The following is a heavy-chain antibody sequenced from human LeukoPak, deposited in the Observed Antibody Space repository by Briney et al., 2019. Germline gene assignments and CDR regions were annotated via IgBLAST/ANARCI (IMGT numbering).Heavy chain of an antibody. J-gene: IGHJ5*02. V-gene: IGHV4-61*02. Sequence: SETLSLTCTVSGGSISSGSYYWSWIRQPAGKGLEWIGRIYTSGSTNYNPSLKSRVTISVDTSKNQFSLKLSSVTAADTAVYYCARSPYYDILTGYKNWFDPWGQGTLVTVSS. CDR2: IYTSGST. CDR3: ARSPYYDILTGYKNWFDP. CDR1: GGSISSGSYY. D-gene: IGHD3-9*01.